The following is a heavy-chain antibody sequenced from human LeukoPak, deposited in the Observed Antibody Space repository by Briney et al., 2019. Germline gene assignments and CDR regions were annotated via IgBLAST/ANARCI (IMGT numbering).Heavy chain of an antibody. Sequence: SETLSLTCTVSGGSISSYYWSWIRQPPGKGLEWIGYIYYSGSTNYNPSLKSRVTISVDTSKNQFSLKLSSVTAADTAVYYCARAGLYSSSWGYMDVWGKGTTVTVSS. J-gene: IGHJ6*03. D-gene: IGHD6-13*01. V-gene: IGHV4-59*01. CDR3: ARAGLYSSSWGYMDV. CDR2: IYYSGST. CDR1: GGSISSYY.